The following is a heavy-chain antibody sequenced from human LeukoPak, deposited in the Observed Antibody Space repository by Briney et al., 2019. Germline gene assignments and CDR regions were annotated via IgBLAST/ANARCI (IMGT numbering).Heavy chain of an antibody. CDR2: VSYSGST. CDR3: ARDRIVPAEGWFDP. Sequence: SETLSLTCTVSGDSISTYYWSWIRQPPGKGLECIGHVSYSGSTDYNPSLKSRLTMSIDSSMNQFSLKLSSVTAADTAVYYCARDRIVPAEGWFDPWGQGTLVTVSS. D-gene: IGHD2-2*01. V-gene: IGHV4-59*12. CDR1: GDSISTYY. J-gene: IGHJ5*02.